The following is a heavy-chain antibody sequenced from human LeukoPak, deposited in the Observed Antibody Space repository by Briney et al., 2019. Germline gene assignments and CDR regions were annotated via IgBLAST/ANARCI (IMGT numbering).Heavy chain of an antibody. CDR2: ISSSSSYI. J-gene: IGHJ1*01. V-gene: IGHV3-21*01. Sequence: GGSLRLSCAASGFTFSSYSMNWVRQAPGKGLEWVSFISSSSSYIYYADSVKGRFTISRGNAKNSLYLQMNSLRAEDTAVYYCARVTGTPQSLQHWGQGTLVTVSS. CDR1: GFTFSSYS. CDR3: ARVTGTPQSLQH. D-gene: IGHD1-7*01.